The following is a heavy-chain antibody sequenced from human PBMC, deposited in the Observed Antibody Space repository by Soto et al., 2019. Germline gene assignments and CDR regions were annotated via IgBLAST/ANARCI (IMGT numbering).Heavy chain of an antibody. CDR1: GCSISSYY. D-gene: IGHD3-3*01. V-gene: IGHV4-59*08. CDR2: IYYSGST. J-gene: IGHJ6*03. CDR3: ARQGRFLEWLHDYYYYMDV. Sequence: PSETLSLTCTVSGCSISSYYWSWIRQPPGKGLEWIGYIYYSGSTNYNPSLKSRVTISVDTSKNQFSLKLSSVTAADTAVYYCARQGRFLEWLHDYYYYMDVWGKGTTVTVSS.